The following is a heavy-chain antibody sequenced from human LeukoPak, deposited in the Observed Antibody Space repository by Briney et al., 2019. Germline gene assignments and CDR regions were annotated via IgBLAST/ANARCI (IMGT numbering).Heavy chain of an antibody. V-gene: IGHV3-11*06. CDR2: ISISSSNI. CDR3: ATDSPWELLRGGY. CDR1: GFRVSGYD. D-gene: IGHD1-26*01. J-gene: IGHJ4*02. Sequence: PGGSLRLSCAASGFRVSGYDLNWIRQAPGKGLEWIAYISISSSNIHYADSVRGRFTISRDNANNSLYLQLSSLRAEDTAVYYCATDSPWELLRGGYWGQGSLVTVSS.